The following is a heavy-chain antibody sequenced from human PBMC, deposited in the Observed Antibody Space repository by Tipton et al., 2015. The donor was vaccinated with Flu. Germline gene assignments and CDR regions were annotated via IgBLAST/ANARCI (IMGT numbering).Heavy chain of an antibody. CDR3: ARDFHYGSADY. Sequence: TLSLTCNVSGYSINTGYYWGWIRQPPGKGLEWIGSISHSGSAYYSPSLKSRVTILKDSSNNQFSLKLTSVTAADTAVYFCARDFHYGSADYWGQGLLVTVPS. J-gene: IGHJ4*02. V-gene: IGHV4-38-2*02. CDR1: GYSINTGYY. CDR2: ISHSGSA. D-gene: IGHD3-10*01.